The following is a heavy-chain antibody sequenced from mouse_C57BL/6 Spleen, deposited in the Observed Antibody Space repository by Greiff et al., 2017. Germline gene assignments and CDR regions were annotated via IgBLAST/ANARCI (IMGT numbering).Heavy chain of an antibody. Sequence: EVQRVESGGGLVKPGGSLKLSCAASGFTFSSYAMSWVRQTPEKRLEWVATISDGGSYTYYPDNVKGRFTISRDNAKNNLYLQMSHLKSEDTAMYYCARSGADGYYEAMDYWGQGTSVTVSS. CDR2: ISDGGSYT. J-gene: IGHJ4*01. CDR1: GFTFSSYA. D-gene: IGHD2-3*01. V-gene: IGHV5-4*01. CDR3: ARSGADGYYEAMDY.